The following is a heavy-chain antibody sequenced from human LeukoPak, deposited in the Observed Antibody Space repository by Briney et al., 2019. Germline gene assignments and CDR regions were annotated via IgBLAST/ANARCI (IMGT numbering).Heavy chain of an antibody. CDR3: ARNNGMDV. J-gene: IGHJ6*02. CDR2: IKPDGTTK. V-gene: IGHV3-7*03. Sequence: GGSLRLSCAASGFPFSSYSMTWVRQAPGKGLEWVANIKPDGTTKFYVDSVKGRFTISRDNALNSLYLQMNSLRAEDTAIYYCARNNGMDVWGQGTTVIVSS. CDR1: GFPFSSYS.